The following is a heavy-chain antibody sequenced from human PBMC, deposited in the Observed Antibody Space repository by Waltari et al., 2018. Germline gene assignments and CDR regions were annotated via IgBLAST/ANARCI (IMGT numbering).Heavy chain of an antibody. J-gene: IGHJ4*02. CDR3: AETTIAARPRAFDY. V-gene: IGHV3-23*01. Sequence: EVQLLESGGGLVQPGGSLRLSCAASGFTFSVYAMNWVRQAPGKGLEWVSCISGSGGTTYYADSVKGRFTISRDNSKNTLYLHMNSLRADDTAVYYCAETTIAARPRAFDYWGQGTLVPVSS. D-gene: IGHD6-6*01. CDR2: ISGSGGTT. CDR1: GFTFSVYA.